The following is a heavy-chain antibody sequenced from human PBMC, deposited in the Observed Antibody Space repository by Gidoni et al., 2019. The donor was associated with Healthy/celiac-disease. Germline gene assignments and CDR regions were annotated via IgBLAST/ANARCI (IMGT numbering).Heavy chain of an antibody. Sequence: QVQLQKSGPGLGNTSQPLSHTCALSGDCVSRHRPAGNWIRQSQSRGPEWLGRTDYRTKGYNDYAVSVNRRITINPYTSKNQFSLQLNSVTPEDTAVYYCARDCSSTSCYRPDWFDPWGQGTLVTVSS. J-gene: IGHJ5*02. CDR3: ARDCSSTSCYRPDWFDP. CDR1: GDCVSRHRPA. CDR2: TDYRTKGYN. V-gene: IGHV6-1*01. D-gene: IGHD2-2*01.